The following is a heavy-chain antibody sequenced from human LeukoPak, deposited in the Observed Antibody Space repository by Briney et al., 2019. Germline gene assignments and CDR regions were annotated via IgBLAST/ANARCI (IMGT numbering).Heavy chain of an antibody. CDR3: AIGRYGMDV. CDR2: INHSGST. V-gene: IGHV4-34*01. CDR1: GGSFSGYY. J-gene: IGHJ6*02. Sequence: SETLSLTCAVYGGSFSGYYWSWIRQPPGKGLEWIGEINHSGSTNYNPSLESRVTISVDTSKNQFSLKLSSVTAADTAVYYCAIGRYGMDVWGQGTTVSVSS.